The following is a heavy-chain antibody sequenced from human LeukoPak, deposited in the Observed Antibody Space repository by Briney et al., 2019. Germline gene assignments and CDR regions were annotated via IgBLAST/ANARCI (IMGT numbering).Heavy chain of an antibody. V-gene: IGHV4-34*01. J-gene: IGHJ4*02. Sequence: PSETLSLTCAVYGGSFSGYYWGWIRQPPGKGLEWIGSIYHGGSTYYNPSLKSRVTISVDTSKNQFSLKLNSLTAADTAVYYCARDSRYCSGGNCHLRFDYWGQGILVTVSS. D-gene: IGHD2-15*01. CDR3: ARDSRYCSGGNCHLRFDY. CDR1: GGSFSGYY. CDR2: IYHGGST.